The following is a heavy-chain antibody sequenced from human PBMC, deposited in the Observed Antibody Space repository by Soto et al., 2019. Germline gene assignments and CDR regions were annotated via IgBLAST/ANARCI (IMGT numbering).Heavy chain of an antibody. V-gene: IGHV3-30*03. CDR1: GFTFSSYA. D-gene: IGHD2-21*01. CDR2: ISYDGTNK. Sequence: GGSLRLSCAASGFTFSSYAMHWVRRAPGRGLEWLSFISYDGTNKTYADSVKGRFAISRDNSNNMMYLQMDSLKTEDTAVYYCTTLGWFGQEYFDLWGRGTLVTVSS. J-gene: IGHJ2*01. CDR3: TTLGWFGQEYFDL.